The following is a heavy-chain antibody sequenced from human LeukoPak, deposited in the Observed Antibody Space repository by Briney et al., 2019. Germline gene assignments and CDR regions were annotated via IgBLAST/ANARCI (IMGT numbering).Heavy chain of an antibody. Sequence: PAGSLRLSCAASGFTFSSYSMNWVRQAPGKGLEWVSPISSSSCIYYASSVKSRFTISRDNAKNSLYLQMSSLTAADTAVYYCARATRRDYGDVGYWGQGTLVTVSS. CDR3: ARATRRDYGDVGY. J-gene: IGHJ4*02. V-gene: IGHV3-21*01. CDR2: ISSSSCI. D-gene: IGHD4-17*01. CDR1: GFTFSSYS.